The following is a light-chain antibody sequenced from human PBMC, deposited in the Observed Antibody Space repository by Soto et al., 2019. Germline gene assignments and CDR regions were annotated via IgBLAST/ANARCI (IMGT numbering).Light chain of an antibody. CDR2: DSS. J-gene: IGKJ1*01. CDR1: QSIDSW. CDR3: QQYDGYSPQT. V-gene: IGKV1-5*01. Sequence: DIQMTQYPSTLSASVGDRVTITCRASQSIDSWLAWYQQKPGRAPQLLIYDSSTLEPGVPSRFRGSGSGTEFTLTINGLQPDDFATYYCQQYDGYSPQTFGQGTKVDI.